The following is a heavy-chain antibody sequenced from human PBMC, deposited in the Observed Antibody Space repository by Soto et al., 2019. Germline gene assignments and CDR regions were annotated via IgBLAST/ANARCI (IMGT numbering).Heavy chain of an antibody. CDR1: GFTFSYSA. CDR3: AKHGCSYPACYPYYYYVDV. Sequence: WGSLRLSCAASGFTFSYSALSWVRQGTGKGLEWVSSVTVSGDTSYYADSVEGRFTISRDNSKNTLYLQMNSLRADDTAVYYCAKHGCSYPACYPYYYYVDVWGEGATVTVSS. D-gene: IGHD2-15*01. CDR2: VTVSGDTS. J-gene: IGHJ6*03. V-gene: IGHV3-23*01.